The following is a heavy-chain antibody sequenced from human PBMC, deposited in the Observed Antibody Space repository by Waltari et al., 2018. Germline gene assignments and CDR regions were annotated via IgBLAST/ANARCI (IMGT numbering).Heavy chain of an antibody. CDR2: IYYSGST. V-gene: IGHV4-59*01. Sequence: QVQLQESGPGLVKPSETLSLTCTVSGGSISSYYWSWIRQPPGKGLEWIGYIYYSGSTNYNPALKSRVTISVDTSKNQFALKLSSVTAADTAVYYCARDSNDFWSGYQYYYYMDVWGKGTTVTVSS. D-gene: IGHD3-3*01. J-gene: IGHJ6*03. CDR3: ARDSNDFWSGYQYYYYMDV. CDR1: GGSISSYY.